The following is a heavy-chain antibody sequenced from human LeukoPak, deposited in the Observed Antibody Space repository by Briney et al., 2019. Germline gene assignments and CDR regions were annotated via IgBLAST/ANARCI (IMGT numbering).Heavy chain of an antibody. CDR3: ATYTNWVAGDV. V-gene: IGHV3-7*01. Sequence: PGGSLRLSCVASGFTFSDSWMSWVGQAPGRGLAWVADIKTDGSGKDYVDSVKGRFTISRDHGKNSLYLQMDSLRAEDTVVYYCATYTNWVAGDVWGQGTTVSVSS. J-gene: IGHJ6*02. CDR1: GFTFSDSW. D-gene: IGHD7-27*01. CDR2: IKTDGSGK.